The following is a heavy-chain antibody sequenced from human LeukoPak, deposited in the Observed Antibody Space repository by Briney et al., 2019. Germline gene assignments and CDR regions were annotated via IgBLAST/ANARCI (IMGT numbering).Heavy chain of an antibody. V-gene: IGHV4-38-2*01. D-gene: IGHD6-19*01. CDR1: GYSISCGYY. J-gene: IGHJ4*02. Sequence: SETLSLTCAVSGYSISCGYYWGWIRQPPGKGLEWSGSIYHSGSTYYNPSLKSRVTISVDTAKTQFSLKLSSGTAADTAVYYCARINSSGWYDYDYWGQGTLVTVTS. CDR2: IYHSGST. CDR3: ARINSSGWYDYDY.